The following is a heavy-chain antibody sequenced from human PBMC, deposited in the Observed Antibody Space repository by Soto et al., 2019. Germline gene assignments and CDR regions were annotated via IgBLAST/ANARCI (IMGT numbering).Heavy chain of an antibody. CDR3: ARDLSTIAADHWFDP. J-gene: IGHJ5*02. V-gene: IGHV4-30-4*01. CDR2: IYYSGST. D-gene: IGHD6-13*01. CDR1: DGSISLRDGY. Sequence: PAETRPLTKVVSDGSISLRDGYLSWIRQPPGKGLEWIGYIYYSGSTYYNPSLKSRVTISVDTSKNQFSLKLSSVTAADTAVYYCARDLSTIAADHWFDPWGQGTLVTVSS.